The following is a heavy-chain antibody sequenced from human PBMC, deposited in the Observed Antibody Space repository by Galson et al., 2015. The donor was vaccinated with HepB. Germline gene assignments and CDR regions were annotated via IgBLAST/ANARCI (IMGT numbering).Heavy chain of an antibody. V-gene: IGHV3-30*03. CDR2: ISYDGGTK. Sequence: SLRLSCAASGVTFSNYGMHWVRQAPGKGLEWVAVISYDGGTKYYADSVKGRFTISRDKSRNKLYLQMDSLRPEDTAVYFCAREGDTYRSGRYGSWGQGTLVTVSS. D-gene: IGHD6-13*01. J-gene: IGHJ4*02. CDR1: GVTFSNYG. CDR3: AREGDTYRSGRYGS.